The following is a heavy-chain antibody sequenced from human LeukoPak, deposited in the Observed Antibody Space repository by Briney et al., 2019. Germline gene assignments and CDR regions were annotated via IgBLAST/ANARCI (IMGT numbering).Heavy chain of an antibody. CDR2: IRYDGSNK. V-gene: IGHV3-30*02. Sequence: GGSLRLSCAASGFTFSSYGVHWVRQAPGKGLEWVAFIRYDGSNKYCADSVKGRFTISRDNSKNNLYLQMKSLRAEDTAVYYCAKGGGYEAQYYYYYLDVWGKGTTVTISS. J-gene: IGHJ6*03. CDR3: AKGGGYEAQYYYYYLDV. CDR1: GFTFSSYG. D-gene: IGHD5-12*01.